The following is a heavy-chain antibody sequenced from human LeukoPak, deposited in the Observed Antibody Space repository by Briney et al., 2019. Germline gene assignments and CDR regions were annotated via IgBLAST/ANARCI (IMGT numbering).Heavy chain of an antibody. D-gene: IGHD2-21*02. CDR2: TSYDGRTK. CDR3: AKEFCGGVCYSDYFDY. V-gene: IGHV3-30*18. CDR1: GFTFNNAW. J-gene: IGHJ4*02. Sequence: GGSLRLSCAASGFTFNNAWMTWVRQAPGKGLEWVAVTSYDGRTKYYADSVKGRFTISRDNSKNTVYLQMNSLKTEDTAVYYCAKEFCGGVCYSDYFDYWGQGTLVTVSS.